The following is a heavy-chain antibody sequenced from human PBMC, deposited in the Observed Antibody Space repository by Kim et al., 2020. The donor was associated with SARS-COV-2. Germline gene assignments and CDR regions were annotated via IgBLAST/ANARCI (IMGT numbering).Heavy chain of an antibody. D-gene: IGHD3-10*01. CDR3: ARELAGGYFDY. Sequence: NYYNPSLKSRVTISVDTSKNQFSLKLSAVTAADTAVYYCARELAGGYFDYWGQGTLVTVSS. V-gene: IGHV4-39*07. CDR2: N. J-gene: IGHJ4*02.